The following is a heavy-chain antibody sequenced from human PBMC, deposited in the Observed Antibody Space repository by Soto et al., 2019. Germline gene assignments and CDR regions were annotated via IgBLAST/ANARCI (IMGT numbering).Heavy chain of an antibody. Sequence: QVQLQESGPGLVKPSGTLSLTCAVSGGSISSSNWWSWVRQPPGKGLEWIGEIYHSGSTNYNPSPSGRVTISVDTSKTQFSLKLSSVTAADTAVYYCARVSGSYYYGMDGWGQGTTVTVSS. V-gene: IGHV4-4*02. CDR3: ARVSGSYYYGMDG. CDR2: IYHSGST. D-gene: IGHD1-26*01. J-gene: IGHJ6*02. CDR1: GGSISSSNW.